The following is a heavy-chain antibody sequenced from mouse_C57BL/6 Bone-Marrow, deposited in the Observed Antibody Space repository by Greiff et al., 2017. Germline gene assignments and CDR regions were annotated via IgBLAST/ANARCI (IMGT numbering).Heavy chain of an antibody. CDR1: GFTFSSYG. J-gene: IGHJ2*01. V-gene: IGHV5-6*01. Sequence: EVKVVESGGDLVKPGGSLKLSCAASGFTFSSYGMSWVRQTPDKRLEWVATISSGGSYTYYPDSVKGRFTISRDNAKNTLYLQMSSLTSEATAMYYCARLDYWGQGTTLTVSS. CDR2: ISSGGSYT. CDR3: ARLDY.